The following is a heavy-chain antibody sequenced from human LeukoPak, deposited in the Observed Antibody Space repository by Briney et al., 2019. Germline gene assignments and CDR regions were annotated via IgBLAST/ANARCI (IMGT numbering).Heavy chain of an antibody. CDR2: ISAYNGNT. V-gene: IGHV1-18*01. J-gene: IGHJ5*02. Sequence: ASVKESCKASGYTFTSYGISWVRQAPGQGLEWMGWISAYNGNTNYAQKLQGRVTMTTDTSTSTAYMELRSLRSDDTAVYYCARDAIVVVVAATRPYWFDPWGQGTLVTVSS. CDR3: ARDAIVVVVAATRPYWFDP. D-gene: IGHD2-15*01. CDR1: GYTFTSYG.